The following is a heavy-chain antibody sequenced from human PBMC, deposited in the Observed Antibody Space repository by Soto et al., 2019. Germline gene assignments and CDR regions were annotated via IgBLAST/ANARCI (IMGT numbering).Heavy chain of an antibody. D-gene: IGHD3-22*01. CDR1: GFSISSGHH. V-gene: IGHV4-38-2*01. CDR2: IYYSGST. CDR3: ERVIGVHWELNAFDI. J-gene: IGHJ3*02. Sequence: SETLSLTCAVSGFSISSGHHWGWIRQPPGKGLEWIGSIYYSGSTYHNPSLKSRLTISVDTSKNQFSLNLSSVTAADTAIYYCERVIGVHWELNAFDIWGQGTMVTV.